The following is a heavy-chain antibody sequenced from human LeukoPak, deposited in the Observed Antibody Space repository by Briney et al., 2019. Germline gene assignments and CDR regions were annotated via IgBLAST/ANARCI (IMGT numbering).Heavy chain of an antibody. V-gene: IGHV4-4*07. Sequence: SETLSLTCTVSGGSINSYYWSWIRQPAGKGLEWIGRIYTSGSTNYNPSLKSRVTISVDKSKNQFSLKLSSVIAADTAVYYCARAIDYSNYGYYYYMDVWGKGTTVTVSS. CDR2: IYTSGST. J-gene: IGHJ6*03. D-gene: IGHD4-11*01. CDR3: ARAIDYSNYGYYYYMDV. CDR1: GGSINSYY.